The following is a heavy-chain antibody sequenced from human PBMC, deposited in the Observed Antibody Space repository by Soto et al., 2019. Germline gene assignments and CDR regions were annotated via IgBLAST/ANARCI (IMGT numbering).Heavy chain of an antibody. D-gene: IGHD2-2*01. CDR1: GFTFSSYG. J-gene: IGHJ6*02. V-gene: IGHV3-33*01. Sequence: PGGSLRLSCAASGFTFSSYGMHWVRQAPGKGLEWVAVIWYDGSNKYYADSVKGRFTISRDNSKNTLYLQMNSLRAEDTAVYYCARVGLCSSTSCPPHGYYGMDVWGQGTTVTVSS. CDR2: IWYDGSNK. CDR3: ARVGLCSSTSCPPHGYYGMDV.